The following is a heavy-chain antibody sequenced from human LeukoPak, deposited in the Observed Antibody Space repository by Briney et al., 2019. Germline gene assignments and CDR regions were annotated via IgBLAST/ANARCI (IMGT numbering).Heavy chain of an antibody. CDR2: IYYSEGT. D-gene: IGHD2-15*01. J-gene: IGHJ4*02. CDR3: AXXXXCSGRSCYGPPDY. Sequence: SETLSLTCTVSDDSITMYYWTWIRQPPGKGLEWIGSIYYSEGTYYNPSLKSRVTISIDTSKNQFSLKLNSVTAADTAVYYCAXXXXCSGRSCYGPPDYWGQGVLVTVSS. V-gene: IGHV4-59*04. CDR1: DDSITMYY.